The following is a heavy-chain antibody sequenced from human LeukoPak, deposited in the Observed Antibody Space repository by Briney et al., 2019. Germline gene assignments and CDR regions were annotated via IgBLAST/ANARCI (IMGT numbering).Heavy chain of an antibody. CDR3: ARGWSYFSSTSCYYYYMDV. CDR2: ISGSGGST. Sequence: GGSLRLSCAASGFTFSSYAMSWVLQAPGKGLEWVSAISGSGGSTYYADSVKGRFTISRDNSKNTLYLQMNSLRAEDTAVYYCARGWSYFSSTSCYYYYMDVWGEGTTVTVSS. J-gene: IGHJ6*03. D-gene: IGHD2-2*01. V-gene: IGHV3-23*01. CDR1: GFTFSSYA.